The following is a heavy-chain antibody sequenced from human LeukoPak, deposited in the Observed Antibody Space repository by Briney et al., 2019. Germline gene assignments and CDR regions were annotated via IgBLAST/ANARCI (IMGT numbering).Heavy chain of an antibody. V-gene: IGHV4-39*01. D-gene: IGHD3-22*01. J-gene: IGHJ4*02. Sequence: PSETLSLTCTVSGGSISSSSYYWGWIRQPPGKGLEWIGSIYYSGSTYYNPSVKSRVTLSLDTSKNQFSLMPSSETAADTAVYYCARLSHYSDSSGYYLGSYYFDSWGQGTLVSVCS. CDR3: ARLSHYSDSSGYYLGSYYFDS. CDR2: IYYSGST. CDR1: GGSISSSSYY.